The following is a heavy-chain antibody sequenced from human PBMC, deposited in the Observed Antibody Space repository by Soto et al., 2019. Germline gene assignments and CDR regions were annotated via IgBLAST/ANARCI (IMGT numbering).Heavy chain of an antibody. CDR1: GYTFTSYV. J-gene: IGHJ6*02. V-gene: IGHV1-18*01. CDR3: ARDLYCLDILTGYPPRYYYYGMDV. CDR2: ISAYNGNT. D-gene: IGHD3-9*01. Sequence: ASVKVSCKASGYTFTSYVISWVRQAPGQGLEWMGWISAYNGNTNYAQKLQGRVTMTTDTSTSTAYMELSRLRSDDTAVYYCARDLYCLDILTGYPPRYYYYGMDVWGQGTTVTVSS.